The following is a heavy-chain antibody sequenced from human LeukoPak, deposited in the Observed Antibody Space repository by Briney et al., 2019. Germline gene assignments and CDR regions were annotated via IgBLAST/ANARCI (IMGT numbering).Heavy chain of an antibody. CDR2: ISSSRSSI. D-gene: IGHD1-26*01. CDR1: GFTFSSYS. Sequence: GGSLRLSCAASGFTFSSYSMNWVRQAPGKGLEWVSSISSSRSSIYYADSLKGRFTISRDNAKNSLYLQMNSLRAEDTAVYYCARDLSVGWELLPFGYYYYMDVWGKGTTVTVSS. CDR3: ARDLSVGWELLPFGYYYYMDV. V-gene: IGHV3-21*01. J-gene: IGHJ6*03.